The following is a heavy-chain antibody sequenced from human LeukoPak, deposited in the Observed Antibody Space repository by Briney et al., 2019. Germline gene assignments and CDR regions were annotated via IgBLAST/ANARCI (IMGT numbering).Heavy chain of an antibody. D-gene: IGHD5-24*01. CDR3: AKTPVGMVTLDY. CDR1: GGTFSSYG. CDR2: IIPIFGTA. Sequence: SVKVSCKASGGTFSSYGISWVRQAPGQGLEWMGGIIPIFGTANYAQKFQGRVTITADKSTSTAYMELSSLRSEDTAVYFCAKTPVGMVTLDYWGQGTLVTVSS. V-gene: IGHV1-69*06. J-gene: IGHJ4*02.